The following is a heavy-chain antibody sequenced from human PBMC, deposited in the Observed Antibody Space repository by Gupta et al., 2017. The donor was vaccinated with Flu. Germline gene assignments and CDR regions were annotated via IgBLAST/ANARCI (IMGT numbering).Heavy chain of an antibody. Sequence: ISWVRQAPGQGLEWMGGIIPIFGTAKYAQKFQGSVTITADKSTSTAYMELSSLRSEDTAVYYCATCSGVPCYHLYFNHWGQGTLVTVSS. CDR2: IIPIFGTA. D-gene: IGHD2-15*01. CDR3: ATCSGVPCYHLYFNH. J-gene: IGHJ4*02. V-gene: IGHV1-69*06.